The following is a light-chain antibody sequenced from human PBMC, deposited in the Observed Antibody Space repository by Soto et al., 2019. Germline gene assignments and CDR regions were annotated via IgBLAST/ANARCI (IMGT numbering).Light chain of an antibody. Sequence: EIVLTQSPGTLSLSPGEGASLSCRASQSLISSYIAWYQQKPGQAPRLLIFGASSRATGIPGRFSGRGSGTKFTLTICSLKPEDLAVDACHPYGSSVLTFGPRTKVDIK. CDR1: QSLISSY. V-gene: IGKV3-20*01. CDR3: HPYGSSVLT. J-gene: IGKJ3*01. CDR2: GAS.